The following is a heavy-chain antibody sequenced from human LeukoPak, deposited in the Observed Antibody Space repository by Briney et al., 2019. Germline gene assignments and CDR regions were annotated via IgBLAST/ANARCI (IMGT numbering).Heavy chain of an antibody. CDR1: GFTLSDAW. Sequence: PGGSLRLSCAASGFTLSDAWMTWVRQAPGKGLEWVGRIRGKTYGGTTDYAAPVKGRFTISGDDSKNTLYLQMNSPKTEDTAVYYCTTGHSSWGQGTRVTVSS. V-gene: IGHV3-15*01. CDR3: TTGHSS. CDR2: IRGKTYGGTT. J-gene: IGHJ5*02.